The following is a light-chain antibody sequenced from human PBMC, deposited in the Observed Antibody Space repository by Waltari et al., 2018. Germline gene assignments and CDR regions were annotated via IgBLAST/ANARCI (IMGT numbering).Light chain of an antibody. V-gene: IGKV1-33*01. Sequence: IHMTQSPSSLSARAGDIVTITCQASQDIKQSLNWFHQKPGTAPEVLIFDASNSQTGAPSRFSGSGSGTDFTFTISSLQPEDMGTYYCQQYHSVPLTFGGGTTVEIK. J-gene: IGKJ4*01. CDR2: DAS. CDR3: QQYHSVPLT. CDR1: QDIKQS.